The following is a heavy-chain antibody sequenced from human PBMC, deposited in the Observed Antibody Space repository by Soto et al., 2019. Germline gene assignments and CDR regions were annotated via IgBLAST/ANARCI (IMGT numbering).Heavy chain of an antibody. Sequence: QVQLVQSGAEVKEPGASVKVSCKASGYTFTSYGVSWVRQAPGQGLEWMGWISTYNGDTNYAQKFQDRVTMTTDTSTTTAYMELRSLRSDDTAVYYCARDPNGPTDFDYWGLGTLVTVSS. CDR3: ARDPNGPTDFDY. CDR2: ISTYNGDT. V-gene: IGHV1-18*04. D-gene: IGHD2-8*01. CDR1: GYTFTSYG. J-gene: IGHJ4*02.